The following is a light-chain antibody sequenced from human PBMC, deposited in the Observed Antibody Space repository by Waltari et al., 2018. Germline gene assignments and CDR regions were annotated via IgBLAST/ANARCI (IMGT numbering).Light chain of an antibody. V-gene: IGLV2-23*02. CDR3: SSYAGGVYV. Sequence: QSAPTQSASVSGSPGQSLTIPCTGSSRDVGSYNFVSWYQHHPGNAPTLLIYEVTKRPSGVSDRFSGSKSGNTASLTISGLQTDDEADYYCSSYAGGVYVFGTGTTVTVL. CDR2: EVT. CDR1: SRDVGSYNF. J-gene: IGLJ1*01.